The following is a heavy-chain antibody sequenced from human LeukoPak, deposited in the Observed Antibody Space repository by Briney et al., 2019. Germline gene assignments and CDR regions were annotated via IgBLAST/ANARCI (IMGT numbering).Heavy chain of an antibody. V-gene: IGHV3-30*02. CDR3: ATERYVNGVVDY. CDR2: LRFDGSNE. D-gene: IGHD3-9*01. J-gene: IGHJ4*02. CDR1: GFNFRGYA. Sequence: GGSLRLSCAASGFNFRGYAMHWVRLVPGKGLEGVAFLRFDGSNEKYAESLKGRFTISRDNSKDTLYLQINTLRVDDSAVYYCATERYVNGVVDYWGQGTLVTVSS.